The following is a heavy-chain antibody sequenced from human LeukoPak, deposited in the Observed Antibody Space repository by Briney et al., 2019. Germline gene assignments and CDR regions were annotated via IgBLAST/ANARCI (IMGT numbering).Heavy chain of an antibody. V-gene: IGHV3-30*14. CDR3: ASRGATYYYDSSGYFAFDI. D-gene: IGHD3-22*01. J-gene: IGHJ3*02. CDR1: GLTFSKYA. CDR2: ISYHGRDQ. Sequence: GSALRLSCAASGLTFSKYAMHGVRPAPGKGRAWVGVISYHGRDQYYADSVKGRFTLSRDNSMNTLYLQMNSLRAEDTDVYYCASRGATYYYDSSGYFAFDIWGPGTMVTVST.